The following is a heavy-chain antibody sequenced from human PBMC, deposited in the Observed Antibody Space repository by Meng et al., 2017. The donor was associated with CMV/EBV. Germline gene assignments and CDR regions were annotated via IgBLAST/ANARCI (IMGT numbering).Heavy chain of an antibody. Sequence: GESLKISCAASGFTFSSYEMNWVRQAPGKGLEWVSYISSSGRTIYYADSVKGRFTISRDNAKNSLYLQMNSLRAEDTAVYYCARDSLYDFWSGYSDYWGQGTLVTVSS. CDR3: ARDSLYDFWSGYSDY. J-gene: IGHJ4*02. V-gene: IGHV3-48*03. CDR1: GFTFSSYE. CDR2: ISSSGRTI. D-gene: IGHD3-3*01.